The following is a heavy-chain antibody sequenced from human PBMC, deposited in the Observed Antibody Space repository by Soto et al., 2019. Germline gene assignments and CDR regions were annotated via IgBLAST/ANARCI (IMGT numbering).Heavy chain of an antibody. V-gene: IGHV1-46*01. Sequence: ASVKVSCKASVYTFTSYYMHWVRQAPGQGLEWMGIINPSGGSTSYAQKFQGRVTMTRDTSTSTVYLEMSSLRSEDTAVYYCARVSFSGGWYWPFDYWGQGTLVTVSS. CDR2: INPSGGST. J-gene: IGHJ4*02. CDR3: ARVSFSGGWYWPFDY. D-gene: IGHD6-19*01. CDR1: VYTFTSYY.